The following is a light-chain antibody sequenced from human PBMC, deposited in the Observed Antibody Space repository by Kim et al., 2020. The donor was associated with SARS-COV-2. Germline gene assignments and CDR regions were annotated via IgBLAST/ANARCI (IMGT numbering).Light chain of an antibody. CDR3: QTRFNWPPMFT. Sequence: EVVLTQSPATLSLSPGETATLSCGASQGINRFLAWYQQRPGQAPRLLIYDASYRATGIPARFSGSGSGTDFTLTINSLEPEDFAVYFCQTRFNWPPMFTFGQGTKLEI. CDR1: QGINRF. V-gene: IGKV3-11*01. J-gene: IGKJ2*01. CDR2: DAS.